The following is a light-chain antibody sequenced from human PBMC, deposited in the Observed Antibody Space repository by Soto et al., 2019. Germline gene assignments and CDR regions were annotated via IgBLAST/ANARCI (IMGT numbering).Light chain of an antibody. V-gene: IGKV3-20*01. CDR1: QSVSSSY. J-gene: IGKJ5*01. CDR2: GAS. Sequence: IVLTQSPGTLSLSPGERATLSCRASQSVSSSYLAWYQQKPGQAPRLLIYGASSRATGIPDRFSGSGSGTDFTLTISRLEPEDFAVYYCQQYGSSPRITFGQGTRLENK. CDR3: QQYGSSPRIT.